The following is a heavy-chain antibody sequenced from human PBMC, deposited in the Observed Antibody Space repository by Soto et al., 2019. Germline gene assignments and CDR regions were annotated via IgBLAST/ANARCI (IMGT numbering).Heavy chain of an antibody. V-gene: IGHV4-59*01. Sequence: KSSETLSLTCSVSGGSIRTYYWNWIRQPPGGGLEWIAYIHYSGVTNYSPSLRGRVSISIDRSNNEFSLKVSSVTAADTAVYYCARDRAEGSSSTPAGGMDVWGPGTTVT. CDR1: GGSIRTYY. J-gene: IGHJ6*02. CDR2: IHYSGVT. D-gene: IGHD6-6*01. CDR3: ARDRAEGSSSTPAGGMDV.